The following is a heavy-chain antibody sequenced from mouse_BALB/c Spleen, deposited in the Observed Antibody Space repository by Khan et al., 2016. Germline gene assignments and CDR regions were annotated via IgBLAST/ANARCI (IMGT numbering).Heavy chain of an antibody. Sequence: EVELVESGGGLVKPGGSLKLSCAASGFTFSSYTMSWVRQTPEKRLEWVATISSGGNYTYYPDTVKGRFTISRDNAKNTLYLPMSSLKSEDTAMYYCTRDSSGGFAYWGQGTLVTVSA. V-gene: IGHV5-6-4*01. CDR1: GFTFSSYT. D-gene: IGHD3-1*01. J-gene: IGHJ3*01. CDR2: ISSGGNYT. CDR3: TRDSSGGFAY.